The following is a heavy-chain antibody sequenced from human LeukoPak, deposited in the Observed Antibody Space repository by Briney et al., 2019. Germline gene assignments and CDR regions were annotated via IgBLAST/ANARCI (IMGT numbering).Heavy chain of an antibody. V-gene: IGHV3-21*01. CDR1: GFTFSSYS. CDR3: ARDGAPITIFGVAADHDAFDI. Sequence: GGSLRISCAASGFTFSSYSMNWVRQAPGKGLEWVSSISSSSSYIYYADSVKGRFTISRDNAKNSLYLQMNSLRAEDTAVYYCARDGAPITIFGVAADHDAFDIWGQGTMVTVSS. CDR2: ISSSSSYI. D-gene: IGHD3-3*01. J-gene: IGHJ3*02.